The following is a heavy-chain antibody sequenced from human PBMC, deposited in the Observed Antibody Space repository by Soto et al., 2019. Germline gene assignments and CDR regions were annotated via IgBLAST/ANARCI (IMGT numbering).Heavy chain of an antibody. J-gene: IGHJ3*02. D-gene: IGHD3-3*01. CDR2: IIPIFGTA. CDR1: GGTFSSYA. CDR3: ASCPNRYHDFWSGGNAFDI. Sequence: SVKVSCKASGGTFSSYAISWVRQAPGQGLEWMGGIIPIFGTANYAQKFQGRVTITADESTSTAYMELSSLRSEDTAVYYCASCPNRYHDFWSGGNAFDIWGQGTILTV. V-gene: IGHV1-69*13.